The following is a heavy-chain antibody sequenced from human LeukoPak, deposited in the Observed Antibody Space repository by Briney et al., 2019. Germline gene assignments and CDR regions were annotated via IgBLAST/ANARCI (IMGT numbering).Heavy chain of an antibody. J-gene: IGHJ4*02. CDR1: GVSISSSSYY. V-gene: IGHV4-39*01. CDR3: ARARKKDTALDY. D-gene: IGHD5-18*01. CDR2: IYYNGNT. Sequence: SETVSLTCTVSGVSISSSSYYWGWIRQPPGKGLEWIGKIYYNGNTYYNPSLKSRVTISVDTSKNQFSLKLSSVTAADTAIYYCARARKKDTALDYWGQGTLVTVSS.